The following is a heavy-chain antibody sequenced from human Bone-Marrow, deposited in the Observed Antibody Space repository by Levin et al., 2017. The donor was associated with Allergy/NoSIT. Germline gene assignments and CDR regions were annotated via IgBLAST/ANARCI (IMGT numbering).Heavy chain of an antibody. CDR1: GFTFSIYS. CDR2: ISSSSSTI. V-gene: IGHV3-48*02. D-gene: IGHD3-16*01. Sequence: PGGSLRLSCAASGFTFSIYSMNWVRQAPGKGLEWVSYISSSSSTIYYADSVKGRFTISRDDAENSLFLQMDTLRDEDTAMYYCTRDSSRGEQTYHTQNNWFDPWGQGTLVTVSS. CDR3: TRDSSRGEQTYHTQNNWFDP. J-gene: IGHJ5*02.